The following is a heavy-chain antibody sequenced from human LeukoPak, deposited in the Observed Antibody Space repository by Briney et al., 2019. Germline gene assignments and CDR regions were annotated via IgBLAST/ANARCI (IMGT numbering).Heavy chain of an antibody. Sequence: SETLSLTCAVYGGSFSGYYWSWIRQPPGKGLEWIGDINHSGSTNYNPSLKSRVTISVDTSKNQFSLKLSSVTAADTAVYYCARGCGRLPDAFDIWGQGTMVTVSS. CDR1: GGSFSGYY. CDR2: INHSGST. V-gene: IGHV4-34*01. J-gene: IGHJ3*02. D-gene: IGHD1-26*01. CDR3: ARGCGRLPDAFDI.